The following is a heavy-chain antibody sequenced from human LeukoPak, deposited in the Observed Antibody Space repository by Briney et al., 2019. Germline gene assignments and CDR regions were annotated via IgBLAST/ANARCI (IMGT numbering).Heavy chain of an antibody. Sequence: ASVKVSCKASGYTFTSYGISWVRQAPGQGLEWMGWMNPNSGNTGYAQKFQGRVTITRNTSISTAYMELSSLRSEDTAVYYCARGPDYGGNSRMVYYYYYMDVWGKGTTVTVSS. CDR1: GYTFTSYG. V-gene: IGHV1-8*03. CDR2: MNPNSGNT. D-gene: IGHD4-23*01. CDR3: ARGPDYGGNSRMVYYYYYMDV. J-gene: IGHJ6*03.